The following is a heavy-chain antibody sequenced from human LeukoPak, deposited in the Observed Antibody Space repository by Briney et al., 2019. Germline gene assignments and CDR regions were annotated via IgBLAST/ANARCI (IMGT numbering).Heavy chain of an antibody. V-gene: IGHV4-59*12. CDR3: ARAQLLWFGDWANWFDP. CDR2: IYYSGST. D-gene: IGHD3-10*01. Sequence: SETLSLTCTVSGGSIRSYYWSWIRQPPGKGLEWIGYIYYSGSTNYNPSLKSRVTISVDTSKNQFSLKLSSVTAADTAVYYCARAQLLWFGDWANWFDPGGQGTLVTVSS. CDR1: GGSIRSYY. J-gene: IGHJ5*02.